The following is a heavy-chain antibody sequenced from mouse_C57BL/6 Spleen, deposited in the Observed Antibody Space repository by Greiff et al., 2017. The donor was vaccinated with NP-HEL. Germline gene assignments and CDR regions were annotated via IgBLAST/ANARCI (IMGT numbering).Heavy chain of an antibody. Sequence: VQLQQPGAELVRPGTSVKLSCKASGYTFTSYWMHWVKQRPGQGLEWIGVIDPSDSYTNYNQKFKGKATLTVDTSSSTAYMQLSSLTSEDSAVYYCARWYDYDWFAYWGQGTLVTVSA. V-gene: IGHV1-59*01. CDR3: ARWYDYDWFAY. D-gene: IGHD2-4*01. CDR1: GYTFTSYW. CDR2: IDPSDSYT. J-gene: IGHJ3*01.